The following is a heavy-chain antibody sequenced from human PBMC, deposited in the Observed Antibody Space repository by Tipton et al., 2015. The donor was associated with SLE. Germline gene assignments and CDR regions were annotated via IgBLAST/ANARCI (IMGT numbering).Heavy chain of an antibody. J-gene: IGHJ6*03. Sequence: TLSLTCTVSGGSIGSSSYYWGWIRQPPGKGLEWIGTTHYSGRTFYNPSLKSPVTLPIDTSKNQFSLKMRSVTAADTAVYFCARVQAVYYYYMDVWGKGTTVTVSS. D-gene: IGHD1-1*01. CDR3: ARVQAVYYYYMDV. V-gene: IGHV4-39*07. CDR1: GGSIGSSSYY. CDR2: THYSGRT.